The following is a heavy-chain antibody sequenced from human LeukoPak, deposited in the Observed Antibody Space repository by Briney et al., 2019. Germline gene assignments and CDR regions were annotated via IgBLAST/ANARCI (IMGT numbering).Heavy chain of an antibody. D-gene: IGHD3-22*01. CDR3: ARSWVGSSGYYYPTGAFDI. Sequence: GESLKISCKGSGYSFTSYWIGWVRQMPGKGLEWMRTIYPGDSDTRYSPSFQGQVTISADKSISTAYLQWSSLKASDTAMYYCARSWVGSSGYYYPTGAFDIWGQGTMVTVSS. CDR2: IYPGDSDT. V-gene: IGHV5-51*01. J-gene: IGHJ3*02. CDR1: GYSFTSYW.